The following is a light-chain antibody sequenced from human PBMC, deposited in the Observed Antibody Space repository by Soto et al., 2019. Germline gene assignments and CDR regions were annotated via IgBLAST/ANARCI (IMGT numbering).Light chain of an antibody. CDR2: DVS. Sequence: QSALTQPRSVSGSPGQSVTISCTGTSSDVGGYNYVSWYQQHPGKAPKLMIYDVSKRPSGVPDRFSGSKSGNTASLTISGLQAEDEADYYCCSYAGNNNLVFGGGTKLTVL. J-gene: IGLJ3*02. V-gene: IGLV2-11*01. CDR1: SSDVGGYNY. CDR3: CSYAGNNNLV.